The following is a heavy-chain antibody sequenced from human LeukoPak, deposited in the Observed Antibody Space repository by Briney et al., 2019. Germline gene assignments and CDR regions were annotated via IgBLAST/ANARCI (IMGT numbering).Heavy chain of an antibody. CDR2: IYYSGST. D-gene: IGHD3/OR15-3a*01. V-gene: IGHV4-59*01. J-gene: IGHJ6*03. CDR3: ARGGGLGYYYYYMDV. CDR1: GGSISSYY. Sequence: KPSETLSLTCTVSGGSISSYYWSWIRQPPGKGLEWIGYIYYSGSTNYNPSLKSRVTISVDTSKNQFSLELSSVTAADTAVYYCARGGGLGYYYYYMDVWGKGTTVTISS.